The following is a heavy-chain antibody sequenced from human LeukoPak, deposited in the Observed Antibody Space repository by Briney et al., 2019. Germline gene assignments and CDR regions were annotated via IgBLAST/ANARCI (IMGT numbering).Heavy chain of an antibody. V-gene: IGHV1-24*01. CDR2: FDPDDGGT. D-gene: IGHD1-26*01. CDR3: ATGTSGSYYVGIVRPIDY. J-gene: IGHJ4*02. Sequence: GASVTVSCKVSGYTLTELPIHWVRQAPGKGLEWMGGFDPDDGGTVYAQMFKGRVTMTEDTSSETAPMELSSLRSEDTAVYYCATGTSGSYYVGIVRPIDYWGQGNLVTVSS. CDR1: GYTLTELP.